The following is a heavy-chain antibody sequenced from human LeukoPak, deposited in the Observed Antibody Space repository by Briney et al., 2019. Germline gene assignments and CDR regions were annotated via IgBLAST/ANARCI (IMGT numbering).Heavy chain of an antibody. D-gene: IGHD2-8*01. J-gene: IGHJ5*02. CDR1: GGSISSSSYY. CDR2: IYYSGST. CDR3: ARGSVRGGFDP. V-gene: IGHV4-39*07. Sequence: SETLSLTCTLSGGSISSSSYYWGWIRQPPGKGLEWIGSIYYSGSTYYNPSLKSRVTISVDTSKNQFSLKLSSVTAADTAVYYCARGSVRGGFDPWGQGTLVTVSS.